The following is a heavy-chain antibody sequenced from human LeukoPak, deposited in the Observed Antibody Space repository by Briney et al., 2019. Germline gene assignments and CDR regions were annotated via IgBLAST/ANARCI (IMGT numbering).Heavy chain of an antibody. Sequence: GGSLRLSCAASGFTFSSYGMHWVRQAPGKGLEWVAVIWYDGSNKYYVDSVKGRFTISRDNSKNTLYPQMNSLRAEDTAVYYCARDLDYYESAMDVWGQGTTVTVSS. J-gene: IGHJ6*02. CDR3: ARDLDYYESAMDV. CDR2: IWYDGSNK. V-gene: IGHV3-33*01. CDR1: GFTFSSYG. D-gene: IGHD3-22*01.